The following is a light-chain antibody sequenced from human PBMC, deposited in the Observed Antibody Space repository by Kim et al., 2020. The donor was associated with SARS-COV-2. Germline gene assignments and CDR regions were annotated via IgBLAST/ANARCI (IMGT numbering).Light chain of an antibody. V-gene: IGKV3-11*01. Sequence: EIVLTQSPGTLSLSPGERATLSCRASQSINSDLGWYQQIPGQPPRLLIYDASNRATGIPARFSGSGSGTDFTLTISSLEPGDFALYYCLQRHDWPLTFGGGTKVEIK. CDR1: QSINSD. CDR3: LQRHDWPLT. CDR2: DAS. J-gene: IGKJ4*01.